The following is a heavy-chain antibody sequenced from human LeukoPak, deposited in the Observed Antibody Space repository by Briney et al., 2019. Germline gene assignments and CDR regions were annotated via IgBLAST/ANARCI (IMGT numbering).Heavy chain of an antibody. CDR3: ASLIYCGGDCL. D-gene: IGHD2-21*02. Sequence: SETLSLTCAVYGGSVSGYYWSWIRQPPGKGLEWIGEINHSGSTNYNPSLKSRVTISVDTSKNQFSLRLNSVPAADTAVYYCASLIYCGGDCLWGQGTLVAVSS. CDR2: INHSGST. J-gene: IGHJ4*02. CDR1: GGSVSGYY. V-gene: IGHV4-34*01.